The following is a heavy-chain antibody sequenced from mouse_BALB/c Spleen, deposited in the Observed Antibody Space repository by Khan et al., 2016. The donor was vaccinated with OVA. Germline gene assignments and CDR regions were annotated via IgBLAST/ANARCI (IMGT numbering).Heavy chain of an antibody. CDR1: GFSLTGYG. Sequence: QVQLKRSGPGLVAPSQSLSITCTVSGFSLTGYGVNWVRQPPGKGLEWLGMIWGDGSTDYNSALKSRLSISKDNSKSQVFLKMNSLQTDDTARYFCARELRLGGFAYWGQGTLVTVSA. J-gene: IGHJ3*01. CDR2: IWGDGST. D-gene: IGHD1-2*01. CDR3: ARELRLGGFAY. V-gene: IGHV2-6-7*01.